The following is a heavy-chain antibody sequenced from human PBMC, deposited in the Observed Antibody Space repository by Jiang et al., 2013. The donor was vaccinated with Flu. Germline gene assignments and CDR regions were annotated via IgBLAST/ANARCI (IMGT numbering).Heavy chain of an antibody. Sequence: PGGSLRLSCAVSGFTFSSHAMNWVRQAPGKGLEWISGISAGGSSKYHADSVFGRFTISRDNSMNTLYLQMNSLRAEDTAVYYCARGNEGDNDFWTGYPFDYWGQGALVTVSS. V-gene: IGHV3-23*01. CDR3: ARGNEGDNDFWTGYPFDY. CDR2: ISAGGSSK. J-gene: IGHJ4*02. CDR1: GFTFSSHA. D-gene: IGHD3/OR15-3a*01.